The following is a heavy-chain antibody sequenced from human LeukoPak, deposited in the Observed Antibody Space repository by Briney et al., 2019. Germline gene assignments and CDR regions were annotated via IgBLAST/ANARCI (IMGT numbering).Heavy chain of an antibody. J-gene: IGHJ4*02. CDR2: ISGSGGST. CDR1: GFTFSSYA. V-gene: IGHV3-23*01. CDR3: ARVSDSPAFAY. D-gene: IGHD2-2*01. Sequence: GGSLRLSCAASGFTFSSYAMSWVRQAPGKGLEWVSAISGSGGSTYYADYVKGRFTISRENAKNSLSLQMNSLRAEDTAVYYCARVSDSPAFAYWGQGTLVTVSS.